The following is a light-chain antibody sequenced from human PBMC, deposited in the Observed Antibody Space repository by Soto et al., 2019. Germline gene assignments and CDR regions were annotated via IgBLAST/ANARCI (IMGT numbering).Light chain of an antibody. J-gene: IGKJ4*01. CDR3: HQFSFSHT. CDR2: KAS. CDR1: QSISNW. V-gene: IGKV1-5*03. Sequence: DIQMTQSPSTLSASVGDRVTITCRASQSISNWLARYQQKPGKAPKLLIYKASTLESGVPSRFSGTGSGTEFTLTISRLPPDDFATYYCHQFSFSHTFGGGTKVEIK.